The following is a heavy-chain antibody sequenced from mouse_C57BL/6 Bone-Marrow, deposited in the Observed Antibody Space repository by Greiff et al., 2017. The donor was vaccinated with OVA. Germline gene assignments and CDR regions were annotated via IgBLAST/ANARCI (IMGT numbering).Heavy chain of an antibody. D-gene: IGHD2-10*01. CDR1: GYTFTDYE. CDR3: TRSYYGNYGYWYFDV. V-gene: IGHV1-15*01. Sequence: VQLQQSGAELVRPGASVTLSCKASGYTFTDYEMHWVKQTPVHGLEWIGAIDPETGGTAYNQKFKGKAILTADKSSSTAYMELRSLTSEDSAVYYCTRSYYGNYGYWYFDVWGTGTTVTVSS. J-gene: IGHJ1*03. CDR2: IDPETGGT.